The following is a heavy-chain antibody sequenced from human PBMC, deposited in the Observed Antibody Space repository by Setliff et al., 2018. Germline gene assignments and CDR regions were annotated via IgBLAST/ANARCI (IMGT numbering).Heavy chain of an antibody. CDR3: ARHVLQFLEWLSAFDY. J-gene: IGHJ4*02. CDR2: IYHSGST. CDR1: GYSISSGYY. D-gene: IGHD3-3*01. Sequence: SETLSLTCAVSGYSISSGYYWGWIRQPPGRGLEWSGNIYHSGSTYYNPSLKSRVTISVDTSKNQFSLKLTSVTDADTAVYYCARHVLQFLEWLSAFDYWGQGTLVTVSS. V-gene: IGHV4-38-2*01.